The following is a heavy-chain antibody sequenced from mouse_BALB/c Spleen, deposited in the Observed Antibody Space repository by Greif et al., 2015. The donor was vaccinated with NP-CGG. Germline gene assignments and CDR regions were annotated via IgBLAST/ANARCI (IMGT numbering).Heavy chain of an antibody. D-gene: IGHD2-1*01. V-gene: IGHV14-1*02. Sequence: VQLQQSGAELVRPGALVKLSCKASGFNIKDYYMHWVKQRPEQGLEWIGWIDPENGNTIYDPKFQGKASIAADTSSNTAYLRLSSLTSEDTAVYYCARDGNYPDYWGQGTTLTVSS. J-gene: IGHJ2*01. CDR1: GFNIKDYY. CDR2: IDPENGNT. CDR3: ARDGNYPDY.